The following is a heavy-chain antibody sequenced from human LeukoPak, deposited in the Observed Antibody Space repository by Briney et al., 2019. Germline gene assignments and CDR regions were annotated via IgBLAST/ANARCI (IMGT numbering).Heavy chain of an antibody. CDR3: ARSLFADVDPALEY. D-gene: IGHD5-18*01. Sequence: GESLKISCKGSGYSFTRSWIGWVRQMPGKGLEWMGIIYPGDSDTRYSPSFRGQVTISADKSISTAYLQWSSLKASDTAMYYCARSLFADVDPALEYWGQGTLVTVFS. V-gene: IGHV5-51*01. J-gene: IGHJ4*02. CDR1: GYSFTRSW. CDR2: IYPGDSDT.